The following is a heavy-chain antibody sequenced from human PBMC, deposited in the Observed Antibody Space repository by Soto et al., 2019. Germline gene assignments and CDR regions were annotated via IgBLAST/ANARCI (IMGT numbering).Heavy chain of an antibody. V-gene: IGHV1-8*01. D-gene: IGHD3-10*01. CDR3: ARVRTMVRGVRYYKSRIIDY. CDR1: GYTFTSYD. CDR2: MNPNSGNT. J-gene: IGHJ4*02. Sequence: QVQLVQSGAEVKKPGASVKVSCKASGYTFTSYDINWVRQATGQGLEWMGWMNPNSGNTGYAQKFQGRVTMTGNTSISTAYMELSSLRSEDTAVYYCARVRTMVRGVRYYKSRIIDYWGQGTLVTVSS.